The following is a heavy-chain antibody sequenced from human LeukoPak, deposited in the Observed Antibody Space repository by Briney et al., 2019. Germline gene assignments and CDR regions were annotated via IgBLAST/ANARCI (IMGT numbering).Heavy chain of an antibody. Sequence: ASVKVSCKASGYTLTSYGISWVRQAPGQGLEWMGWISAYNGNTNYAQKLQGRVTMTTDTSTSTAYMELRSLRSDDTAVYYCARDDSKCSGGSCYNLNWFDPWGQGTLVTVSS. CDR2: ISAYNGNT. CDR3: ARDDSKCSGGSCYNLNWFDP. V-gene: IGHV1-18*01. J-gene: IGHJ5*02. D-gene: IGHD2-15*01. CDR1: GYTLTSYG.